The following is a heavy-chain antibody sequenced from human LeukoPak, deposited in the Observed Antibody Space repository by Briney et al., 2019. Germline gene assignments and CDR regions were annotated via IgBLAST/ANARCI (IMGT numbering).Heavy chain of an antibody. J-gene: IGHJ4*02. CDR3: AKGSQGMVRGVPRYYFDY. CDR1: GFTFSSYS. Sequence: GGSLRLSCAASGFTFSSYSMNWVRQAPGKGLEWVSAISGSGGSTYYADSVKGRFTISRDNSKNTLYLQMNSLRAEDTAVYYCAKGSQGMVRGVPRYYFDYWGQGTLVTVSS. CDR2: ISGSGGST. D-gene: IGHD3-10*01. V-gene: IGHV3-23*01.